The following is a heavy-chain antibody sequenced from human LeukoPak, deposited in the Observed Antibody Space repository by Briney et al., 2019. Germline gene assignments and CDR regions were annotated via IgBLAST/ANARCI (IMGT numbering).Heavy chain of an antibody. CDR1: GYTFTSYG. CDR3: ARDKTYYYDSSGYNLGY. D-gene: IGHD3-22*01. Sequence: ASVKVSCKASGYTFTSYGISWVRQAPGQGLEWMGWISAYNGNTNYAQKLQGRVTMTTDTSTSTAYMELRSLRSDDTAMYYCARDKTYYYDSSGYNLGYWGQGTLVTVSS. CDR2: ISAYNGNT. J-gene: IGHJ4*02. V-gene: IGHV1-18*01.